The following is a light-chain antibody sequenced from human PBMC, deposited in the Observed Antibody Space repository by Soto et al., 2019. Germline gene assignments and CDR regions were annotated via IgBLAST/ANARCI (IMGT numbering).Light chain of an antibody. V-gene: IGLV1-40*01. J-gene: IGLJ2*01. CDR1: SSNIGAGYD. CDR3: QSYDSSLVV. Sequence: QAVVTQPPSVSGAPGQRVTISCTGSSSNIGAGYDVHWYQQLPGTAPKLLISGNNNRPSGVPDRFSGSKSGTSASLAITGLQAEDEAHYYCQSYDSSLVVFGGGTKVTVL. CDR2: GNN.